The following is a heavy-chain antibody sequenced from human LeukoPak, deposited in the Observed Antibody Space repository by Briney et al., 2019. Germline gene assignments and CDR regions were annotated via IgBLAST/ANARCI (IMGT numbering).Heavy chain of an antibody. CDR1: GFTVSSSS. V-gene: IGHV3-53*01. CDR3: AREGGYDFWSGYYSGELDY. D-gene: IGHD3-3*01. Sequence: PGGSLRLSCAASGFTVSSSSMTWVRQAPGKGLEWVSIISSGGSTYYADSVKGRFTISRDNSKNTLYLQMNSLRAEDTAVYYCAREGGYDFWSGYYSGELDYWGQGTLVTVSS. CDR2: ISSGGST. J-gene: IGHJ4*02.